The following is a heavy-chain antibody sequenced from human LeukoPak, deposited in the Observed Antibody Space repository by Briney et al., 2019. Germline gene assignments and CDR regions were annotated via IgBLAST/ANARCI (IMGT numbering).Heavy chain of an antibody. CDR2: IVIANGNT. D-gene: IGHD3-9*01. CDR1: GFTFARSA. J-gene: IGHJ4*02. Sequence: SVKVSCKASGFTFARSAVQWVRQARGQRPEWIGWIVIANGNTNYAQKFQERLTITRDMSTSTAHMELSSLRSEDTAVYYCAAEDDFLTGYYDFDYWGQGTVVTVSS. CDR3: AAEDDFLTGYYDFDY. V-gene: IGHV1-58*01.